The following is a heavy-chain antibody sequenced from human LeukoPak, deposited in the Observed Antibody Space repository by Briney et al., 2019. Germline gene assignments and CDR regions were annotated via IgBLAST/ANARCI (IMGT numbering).Heavy chain of an antibody. J-gene: IGHJ6*02. D-gene: IGHD2-2*01. V-gene: IGHV1-18*01. Sequence: ASVKVSCKASGYTFTNYGISWVRQAPGQGLEWMGWISAYNGNTNYAQKLQGRVTMTTDTSTSTAYMELRSLRSDDTAGYYCADQTTSFGGMDVWGQGTTVTVSS. CDR2: ISAYNGNT. CDR3: ADQTTSFGGMDV. CDR1: GYTFTNYG.